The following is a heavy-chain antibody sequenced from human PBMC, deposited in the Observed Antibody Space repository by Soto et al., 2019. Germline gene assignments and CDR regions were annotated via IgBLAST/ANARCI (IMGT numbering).Heavy chain of an antibody. V-gene: IGHV4-61*01. CDR3: VRGSYCGGNCYYFFDY. J-gene: IGHJ4*02. CDR1: GGSVNSRHYY. CDR2: VYSAATT. Sequence: QVQLQESGPGLVKPSETLSLSCTVSGGSVNSRHYYWTWIRQPPGKGLEWIGHVYSAATTDFNPSLNSRVTLSIDTSKNQFSLNLNSVTAADTAVYYCVRGSYCGGNCYYFFDYWGQGSLVTVSS. D-gene: IGHD2-21*02.